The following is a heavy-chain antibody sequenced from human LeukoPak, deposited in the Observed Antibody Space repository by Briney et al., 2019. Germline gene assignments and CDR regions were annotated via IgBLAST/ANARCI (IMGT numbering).Heavy chain of an antibody. CDR3: ARDLGGSRSWFDP. J-gene: IGHJ5*02. CDR1: GGSISSGDYY. D-gene: IGHD3-16*01. Sequence: SQTLSLTCTVSGGSISSGDYYWSWIRQPPGKGLEWIGYIYYSGSTYYNPSLKSRVTISVDTSKNQFSLKLSSVTAADTAVYYCARDLGGSRSWFDPWGQGTLVTVSS. CDR2: IYYSGST. V-gene: IGHV4-30-4*08.